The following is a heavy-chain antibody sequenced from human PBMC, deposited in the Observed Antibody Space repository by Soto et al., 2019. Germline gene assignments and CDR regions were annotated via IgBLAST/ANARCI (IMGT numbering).Heavy chain of an antibody. Sequence: GASVKVSCKASGGTFSSYAISWVRQAPGQGLEWVGGIIPIFGTANYAQKFQGRVTITADESTSTAYMELSSLRSEDTAVYYCARGEGAMVTYYYYGMDVWGQGTTVTVSS. J-gene: IGHJ6*02. V-gene: IGHV1-69*13. CDR3: ARGEGAMVTYYYYGMDV. CDR2: IIPIFGTA. D-gene: IGHD5-18*01. CDR1: GGTFSSYA.